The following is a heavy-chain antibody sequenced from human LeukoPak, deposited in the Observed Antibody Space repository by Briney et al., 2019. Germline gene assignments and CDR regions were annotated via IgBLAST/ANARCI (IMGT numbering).Heavy chain of an antibody. CDR2: INHSGSI. J-gene: IGHJ5*02. CDR1: GGSFSGYY. D-gene: IGHD2-15*01. Sequence: SETLSLTCAVYGGSFSGYYWSWIRQPPGKGLEWIGEINHSGSINYNPSLKSRVTISVDTSKNQFSLKLSSVTAADTAVYYCARSGGWLDNWGQGTLVTVSS. V-gene: IGHV4-34*01. CDR3: ARSGGWLDN.